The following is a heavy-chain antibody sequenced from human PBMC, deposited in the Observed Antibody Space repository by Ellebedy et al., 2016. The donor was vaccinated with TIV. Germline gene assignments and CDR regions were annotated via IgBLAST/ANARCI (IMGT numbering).Heavy chain of an antibody. J-gene: IGHJ4*02. CDR2: ISAYNGNT. Sequence: AASVKVSCKASGYTFTSYGISWVRQAPRQGLEWMGWISAYNGNTNYAQKLQGRVTIITDTSTSTAYMVLRSLRSDDTAVYYGARSRNHETYRAFDYWGQGTLVTVSS. D-gene: IGHD3-16*02. CDR1: GYTFTSYG. V-gene: IGHV1-18*01. CDR3: ARSRNHETYRAFDY.